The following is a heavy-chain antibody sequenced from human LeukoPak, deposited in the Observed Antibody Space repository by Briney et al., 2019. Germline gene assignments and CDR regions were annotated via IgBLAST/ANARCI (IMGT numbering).Heavy chain of an antibody. J-gene: IGHJ6*03. CDR3: AKDRATVSDWDYYYMDV. CDR1: GFTFSSYA. D-gene: IGHD3/OR15-3a*01. CDR2: ISYDGSNK. V-gene: IGHV3-30*04. Sequence: GGSLRLSCAASGFTFSSYAMHWVRQAPGKGLEWVAVISYDGSNKYYADSVKGRFTISRDNSKNTLYLQMNSLRAEDTAVYYCAKDRATVSDWDYYYMDVWGKGTTVTISS.